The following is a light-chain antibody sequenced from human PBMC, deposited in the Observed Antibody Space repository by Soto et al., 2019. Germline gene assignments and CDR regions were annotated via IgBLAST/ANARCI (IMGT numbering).Light chain of an antibody. J-gene: IGKJ2*01. CDR3: QQYNNWPPHT. Sequence: EIVMTQSPATLSVSPGERATLSCRASQSVSSNLAWYQQKPGQAPRLLIYGASTRATGIPARFSGSGSGTKFTLNISSLQSEDFAVYYCQQYNNWPPHTFGQGTKLEIK. CDR1: QSVSSN. V-gene: IGKV3-15*01. CDR2: GAS.